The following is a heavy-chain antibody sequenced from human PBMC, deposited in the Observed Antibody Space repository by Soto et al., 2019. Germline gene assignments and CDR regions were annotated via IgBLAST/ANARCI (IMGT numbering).Heavy chain of an antibody. CDR1: GGTFSSYA. J-gene: IGHJ4*02. V-gene: IGHV1-69*13. CDR3: ARSSWGYCSSTSCYNYFDY. D-gene: IGHD2-2*02. CDR2: IIPIFGTA. Sequence: SVKVSCKASGGTFSSYAISWVRQAPGQGLEWMGGIIPIFGTANYAQKFQGRVTITADESTSTAYMELSSLRSEDTAVYYCARSSWGYCSSTSCYNYFDYWGQGTLVTVSS.